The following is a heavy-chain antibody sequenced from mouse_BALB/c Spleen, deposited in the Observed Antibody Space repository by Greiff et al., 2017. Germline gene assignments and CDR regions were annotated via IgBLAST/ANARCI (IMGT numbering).Heavy chain of an antibody. D-gene: IGHD2-4*01. CDR1: GFTFSSYA. CDR3: ARGPIYYDYDRAWFAY. V-gene: IGHV5-9-4*01. J-gene: IGHJ3*01. Sequence: EVMLVESGGGLVKPGGSLKLSCAASGFTFSSYAMSWVRQSPEKRLEWVAEISSGGSYTYYPDTVTGRFTISRDNAKNTLYLEMSSLRSEDTAMYYCARGPIYYDYDRAWFAYWGQGTLVTVSA. CDR2: ISSGGSYT.